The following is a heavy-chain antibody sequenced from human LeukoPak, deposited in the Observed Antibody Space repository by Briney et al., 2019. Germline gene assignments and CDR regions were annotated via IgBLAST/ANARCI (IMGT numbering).Heavy chain of an antibody. J-gene: IGHJ4*02. Sequence: ASVKVSCKASGYTFTGFHMHWVRQAPGQGLEWMGWIDSNSGGTSYAQTFQGRVTMTRDTSISTAYMELSEMRSDDTAVYYSARGGNIYGDYYFDYWGQGTLVTVSS. V-gene: IGHV1-2*02. CDR2: IDSNSGGT. CDR1: GYTFTGFH. CDR3: ARGGNIYGDYYFDY. D-gene: IGHD4-17*01.